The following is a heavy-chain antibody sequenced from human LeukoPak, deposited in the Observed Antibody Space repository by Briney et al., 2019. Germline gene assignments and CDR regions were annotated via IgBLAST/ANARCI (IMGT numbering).Heavy chain of an antibody. CDR1: GFTFSSYS. J-gene: IGHJ4*02. CDR2: ISGSSSTI. D-gene: IGHD5-18*01. Sequence: PGGSLRLSCAASGFTFSSYSMHWVRQGPGKGLEWVSYISGSSSTIFYADSVKGRFTISRDNAKNSLYLQMNSLRVTDTAVYYCEKWYSYGYHFDYWGQGTLVTVSS. V-gene: IGHV3-48*04. CDR3: EKWYSYGYHFDY.